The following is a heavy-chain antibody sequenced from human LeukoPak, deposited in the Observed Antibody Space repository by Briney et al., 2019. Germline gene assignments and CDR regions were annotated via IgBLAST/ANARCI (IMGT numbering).Heavy chain of an antibody. CDR1: GXSISSYY. D-gene: IGHD2-2*01. CDR3: ARHLGYCSSTSCLSWFDP. Sequence: SETLSLTCTVSGXSISSYYGSWIRQPPGKGLEWIGYVYYSGNTNYNPSLKSRVTISVDMSKNQFSLKLSSVTAADTAVYYCARHLGYCSSTSCLSWFDPWGQGTLVTVSS. CDR2: VYYSGNT. V-gene: IGHV4-59*08. J-gene: IGHJ5*02.